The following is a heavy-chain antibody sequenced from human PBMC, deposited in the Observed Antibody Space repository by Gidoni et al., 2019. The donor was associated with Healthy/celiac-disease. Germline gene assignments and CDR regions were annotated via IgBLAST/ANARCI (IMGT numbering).Heavy chain of an antibody. J-gene: IGHJ4*02. V-gene: IGHV4-34*01. CDR2: INHSGST. Sequence: QVQLQQWGAGLLKPSETLSLTCAVYGGSFSGYYWSWIRQPPGKGLEWIGEINHSGSTNYNPSLKSRVTISVDTSKNQFSLKLSSVTAADTAVYYCARVKATGRYFDYWGQGTLVTVSS. CDR3: ARVKATGRYFDY. CDR1: GGSFSGYY.